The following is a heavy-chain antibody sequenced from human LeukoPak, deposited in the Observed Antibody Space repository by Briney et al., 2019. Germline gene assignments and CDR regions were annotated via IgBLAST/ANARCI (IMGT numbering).Heavy chain of an antibody. CDR1: GYTFTSYG. CDR2: INPNSGGT. D-gene: IGHD3/OR15-3a*01. V-gene: IGHV1-2*02. CDR3: ARGGDRAPWTTLVY. J-gene: IGHJ4*02. Sequence: ASVKVSCKASGYTFTSYGISWVRQAPGQGLEWMGWINPNSGGTNYAQKFQGRVTMTRDTSISTAYMELSRLRSDDTAVYYCARGGDRAPWTTLVYWGQGTLVTVPS.